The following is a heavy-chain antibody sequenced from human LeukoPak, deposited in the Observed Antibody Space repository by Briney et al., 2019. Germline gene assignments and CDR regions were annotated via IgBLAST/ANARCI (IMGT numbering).Heavy chain of an antibody. V-gene: IGHV4-39*01. Sequence: SETLSLTCTVSGGSISSSSYYWGWIRQPPGKGLEWIGSIYYSGSTHYNPSLKSRVTISVDTSKNQFSLKLSSVTAADTAVYYCARIGLSGDYWGQGTLVTVSS. CDR1: GGSISSSSYY. J-gene: IGHJ4*02. CDR3: ARIGLSGDY. D-gene: IGHD1-26*01. CDR2: IYYSGST.